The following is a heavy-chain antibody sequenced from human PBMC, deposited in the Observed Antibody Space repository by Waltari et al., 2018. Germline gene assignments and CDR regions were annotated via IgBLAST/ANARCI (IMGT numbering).Heavy chain of an antibody. CDR1: GYTFTSYY. Sequence: VQLVQSGAEVKKPGASVKVSCKASGYTFTSYYLPWVRQAPGQGLGWMGIINPSGGSTRYEQKFQGRVNMTRDTSTSTVYMELSSLRSEDTAVYYCARARRLYGDFDYWGQGTLVTVSS. J-gene: IGHJ4*02. D-gene: IGHD3-10*01. CDR3: ARARRLYGDFDY. CDR2: INPSGGST. V-gene: IGHV1-46*01.